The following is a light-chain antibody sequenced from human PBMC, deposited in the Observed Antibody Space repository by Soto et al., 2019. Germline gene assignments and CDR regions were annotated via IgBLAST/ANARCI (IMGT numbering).Light chain of an antibody. CDR3: QQYNSYST. J-gene: IGKJ1*01. Sequence: DIQMTQSPSTLSASVGDRVTITCRASQSISVWLAWYQQKPGKAPKLLIYKESTLKSGVPSRFSGSGSGTEFTLTISSLQPDDFATYYCQQYNSYSTFGQGTKVDI. CDR1: QSISVW. CDR2: KES. V-gene: IGKV1-5*03.